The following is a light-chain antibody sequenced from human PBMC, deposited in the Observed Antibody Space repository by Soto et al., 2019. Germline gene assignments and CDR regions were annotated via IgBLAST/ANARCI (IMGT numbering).Light chain of an antibody. CDR1: SSDVGGYNY. CDR3: SSYTRSSPLYWV. Sequence: QSALTQPASVSGSPGQSITISCTGTSSDVGGYNYVSWYQQHPGKAPKLMIYEVSNRPSGVSNRCSGSKSGNTASLTISGLQAEDEADDYCSSYTRSSPLYWVFGGGTKLTVL. J-gene: IGLJ3*02. CDR2: EVS. V-gene: IGLV2-14*01.